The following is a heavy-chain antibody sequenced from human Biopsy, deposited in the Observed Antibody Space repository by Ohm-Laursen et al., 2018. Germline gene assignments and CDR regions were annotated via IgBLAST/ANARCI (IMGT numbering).Heavy chain of an antibody. CDR2: IYYRGNT. CDR3: ARRLPLRGFAFDV. D-gene: IGHD3-10*01. Sequence: GTLSLTCTVSGDSITSYFWNWIRQAPGKGLEWIGNIYYRGNTNYSPSLKSRATISPDSSKNQFSLNLNSVTATDTAVYYCARRLPLRGFAFDVWGQGTVVTVS. V-gene: IGHV4-59*08. CDR1: GDSITSYF. J-gene: IGHJ3*01.